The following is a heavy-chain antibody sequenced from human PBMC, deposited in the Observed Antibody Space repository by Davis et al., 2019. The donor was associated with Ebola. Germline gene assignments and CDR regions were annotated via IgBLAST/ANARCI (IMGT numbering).Heavy chain of an antibody. Sequence: AASVQVSCKASGYTFTSYDISWVRQAPGQGLEWMGGIIPIFGTANYAQKFQGRVTITADESTSTAYMELSSLRSEDTAVYYCAVVTTVFDYWGQGTLVTVSS. V-gene: IGHV1-69*13. CDR1: GYTFTSYD. CDR3: AVVTTVFDY. CDR2: IIPIFGTA. D-gene: IGHD4-17*01. J-gene: IGHJ4*02.